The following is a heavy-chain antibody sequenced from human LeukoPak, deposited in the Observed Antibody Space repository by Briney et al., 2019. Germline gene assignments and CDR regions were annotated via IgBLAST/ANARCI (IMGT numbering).Heavy chain of an antibody. CDR3: ARVITMIVVALDY. V-gene: IGHV1-2*02. CDR2: INPNSGGT. D-gene: IGHD3-22*01. CDR1: GYTFTSYH. J-gene: IGHJ4*02. Sequence: ASVKVSCKASGYTFTSYHLHWVRQAPGQGLEWMGWINPNSGGTNYAQKFQGRVTMTRDTSISTAYMELSRLRSDDTAVYYCARVITMIVVALDYWGQGTLVTVSS.